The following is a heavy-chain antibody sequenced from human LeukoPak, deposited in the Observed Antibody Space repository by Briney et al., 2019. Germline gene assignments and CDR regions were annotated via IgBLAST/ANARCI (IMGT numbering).Heavy chain of an antibody. D-gene: IGHD3-16*02. CDR2: ISGSGGIT. V-gene: IGHV3-23*01. CDR1: GFTFSSYG. CDR3: AKNTISGGHYQYYMDV. Sequence: PGRSLRLSCAASGFTFSSYGMHWVRQAPGKGLEWVSSISGSGGITYHADSLKGRFTISRDNSKNTLFLQMNSLRAEDTAVYYCAKNTISGGHYQYYMDVWGKGTTVTVSS. J-gene: IGHJ6*03.